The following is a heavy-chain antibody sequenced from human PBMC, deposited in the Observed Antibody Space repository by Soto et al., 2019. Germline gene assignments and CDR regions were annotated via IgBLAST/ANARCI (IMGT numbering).Heavy chain of an antibody. CDR1: GGTFSSYA. J-gene: IGHJ5*02. Sequence: QVQLVQSGAEVKKPGSSVKVSCKTSGGTFSSYAISWVRQAPGQGLEWMGGIILIFGTANSAQKFQGRVTISADESTSTAYMELSSLRSEYKAVYYCARYSGSRSSSPSNWFDPWGQGTLVTVSS. D-gene: IGHD6-6*01. CDR3: ARYSGSRSSSPSNWFDP. V-gene: IGHV1-69*01. CDR2: IILIFGTA.